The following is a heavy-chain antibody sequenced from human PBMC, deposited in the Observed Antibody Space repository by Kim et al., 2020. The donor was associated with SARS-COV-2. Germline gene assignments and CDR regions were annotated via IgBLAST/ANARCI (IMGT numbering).Heavy chain of an antibody. CDR2: ISGSGGST. CDR3: AKVRITMIVVVITRGQYYFDY. CDR1: GFPFSSYA. D-gene: IGHD3-22*01. Sequence: GGSLRLSCAASGFPFSSYAMSWVRHAPGKGLDWVSAISGSGGSTYYADSVKGRFTISRDNSKNTLYLQMNSLRAEDTAVYYCAKVRITMIVVVITRGQYYFDYWGHGTLVTVSS. V-gene: IGHV3-23*01. J-gene: IGHJ4*01.